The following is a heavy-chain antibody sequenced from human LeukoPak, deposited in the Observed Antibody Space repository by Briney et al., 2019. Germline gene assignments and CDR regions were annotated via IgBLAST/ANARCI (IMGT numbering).Heavy chain of an antibody. D-gene: IGHD5-18*01. Sequence: PSKTLSLTCTVSGGSISSYYWSWIRQPPGKGLEWIGEINHSGSTNYNPSLKSRVTISVDTSKNQFSLKLSSVTAADTAVYYCARRQLWFLDAFDIWGQGTMVTVSS. CDR3: ARRQLWFLDAFDI. CDR2: INHSGST. J-gene: IGHJ3*02. CDR1: GGSISSYY. V-gene: IGHV4-34*01.